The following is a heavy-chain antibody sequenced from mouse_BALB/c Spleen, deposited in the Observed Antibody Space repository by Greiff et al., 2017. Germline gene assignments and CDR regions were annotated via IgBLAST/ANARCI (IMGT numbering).Heavy chain of an antibody. Sequence: EVKVVESGGVLVQPGGSRKLSCAASGFTFSSFGMHWVRQAPEKGLEWVAYISSGSSTIYYADTVKGRFTISRDNPKNTLFLQMTSLRSEDTAMYYCARGGLRLYFDYWGQGTTLTVSS. CDR1: GFTFSSFG. V-gene: IGHV5-17*02. CDR2: ISSGSSTI. D-gene: IGHD2-4*01. CDR3: ARGGLRLYFDY. J-gene: IGHJ2*01.